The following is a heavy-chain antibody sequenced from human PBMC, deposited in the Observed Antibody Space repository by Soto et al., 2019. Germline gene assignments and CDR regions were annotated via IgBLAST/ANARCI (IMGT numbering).Heavy chain of an antibody. Sequence: SETLSLTCSVSGGSISSYYWSWIRQPPGKGLEWIGYIYYSGSTNNNPSLKSRVTISVDMSKNQFSLKLTSAAAADTAVYYCARDQGYSHYWGQGTLVTVSS. CDR1: GGSISSYY. J-gene: IGHJ4*02. CDR2: IYYSGST. D-gene: IGHD5-18*01. V-gene: IGHV4-59*01. CDR3: ARDQGYSHY.